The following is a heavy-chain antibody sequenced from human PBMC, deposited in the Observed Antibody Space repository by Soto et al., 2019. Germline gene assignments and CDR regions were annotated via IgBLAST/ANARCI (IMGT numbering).Heavy chain of an antibody. Sequence: GGSLRLSCAASGFTFSSYWMSWVRQAPGKGLEWVANIKQDGSEKYYVDSVKGRFTISRDNAKNSLYLQMNSLRAEDTAVYYCARTTASYSSSSEYYYYYYMDVWGKGTTVTVSS. V-gene: IGHV3-7*01. J-gene: IGHJ6*03. CDR2: IKQDGSEK. CDR1: GFTFSSYW. D-gene: IGHD6-6*01. CDR3: ARTTASYSSSSEYYYYYYMDV.